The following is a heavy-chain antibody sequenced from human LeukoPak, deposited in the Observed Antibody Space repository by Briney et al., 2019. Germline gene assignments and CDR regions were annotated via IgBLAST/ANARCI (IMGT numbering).Heavy chain of an antibody. CDR1: GFTFASYD. V-gene: IGHV3-23*01. D-gene: IGHD1-1*01. J-gene: IGHJ4*02. CDR3: ARETGGGFDY. CDR2: ISGSGGST. Sequence: AGGSLRLSCAASGFTFASYDMTWVRQAPGKGLEWVSAISGSGGSTYYADSVKGRFTISRDNSKNTLYLQMNSLRAEDTAVYYCARETGGGFDYWGQGTLVTVSS.